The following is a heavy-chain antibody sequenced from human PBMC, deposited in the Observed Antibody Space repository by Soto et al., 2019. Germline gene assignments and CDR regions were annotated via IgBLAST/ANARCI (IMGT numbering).Heavy chain of an antibody. CDR2: ISYDGSNK. CDR3: ARGPAARHHYFDY. D-gene: IGHD6-6*01. Sequence: GGSLRLSCAASGFTFSSYAMRWVRQAPGKGLEWVAVISYDGSNKYYADSVKGRFTISRDNSKNTLYLQMNSLRAEDTAVYYCARGPAARHHYFDYWGQGTLVTVSS. CDR1: GFTFSSYA. J-gene: IGHJ4*02. V-gene: IGHV3-30-3*01.